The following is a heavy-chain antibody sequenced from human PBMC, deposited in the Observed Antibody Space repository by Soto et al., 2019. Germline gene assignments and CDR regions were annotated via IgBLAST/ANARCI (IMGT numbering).Heavy chain of an antibody. CDR2: IIPIFGTA. J-gene: IGHJ5*02. D-gene: IGHD1-7*01. V-gene: IGHV1-69*06. CDR1: GGTFSSYA. CDR3: ARDFQANTWNLNWFDP. Sequence: ASVKVSCKASGGTFSSYAISWVRQAPGQGLEWMGGIIPIFGTANYAQKFQGRVTIIADKSTSTAYMELSSLRPEDTAVYYCARDFQANTWNLNWFDPWGQGTLVTVSS.